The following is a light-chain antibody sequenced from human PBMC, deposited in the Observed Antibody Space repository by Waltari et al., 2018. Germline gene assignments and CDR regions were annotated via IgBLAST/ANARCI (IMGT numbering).Light chain of an antibody. CDR3: QHYNNWPLT. CDR2: GVS. J-gene: IGKJ4*01. V-gene: IGKV3-15*01. CDR1: QSVTAN. Sequence: EIVMTQFPATRSLSPGERATLSCRASQSVTANLAWYQQKPGQAPRLLIYGVSFRATDIPARFSGSGSGTDFTLTISSLQSEDFATYYCQHYNNWPLTFGGGTKVEIK.